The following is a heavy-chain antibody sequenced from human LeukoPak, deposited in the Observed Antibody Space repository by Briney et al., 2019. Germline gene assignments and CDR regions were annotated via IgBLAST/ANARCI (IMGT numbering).Heavy chain of an antibody. CDR3: ARNLVGATFDY. D-gene: IGHD1-26*01. CDR2: ISNSSSTI. CDR1: GFTFSSYS. J-gene: IGHJ4*02. Sequence: GGSLRLSCAASGFTFSSYSMNWVRQAPGKGLEWVSYISNSSSTIYYADSVKGRFTISRDNAKNSLYLQMNSLRAEDTAVYYCARNLVGATFDYWGQGTLVTVSS. V-gene: IGHV3-48*01.